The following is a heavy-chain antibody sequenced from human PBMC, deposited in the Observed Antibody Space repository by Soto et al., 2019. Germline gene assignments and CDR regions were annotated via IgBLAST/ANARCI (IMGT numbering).Heavy chain of an antibody. D-gene: IGHD6-19*01. V-gene: IGHV1-3*01. CDR1: GYTYISYS. CDR2: INVGNGNT. Sequence: ASVKVSCKASGYTYISYSMHWVRQAPGQRLEWLGWINVGNGNTKYSQNFQGRVTINQDTSTSTAHMELRSLRSEDTAVYYCARSIQEDIGVAGPKDIWFDPWGQGTLVTVSS. J-gene: IGHJ5*02. CDR3: ARSIQEDIGVAGPKDIWFDP.